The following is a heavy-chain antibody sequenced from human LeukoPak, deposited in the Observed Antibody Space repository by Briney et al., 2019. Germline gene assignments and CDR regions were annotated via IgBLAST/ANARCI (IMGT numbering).Heavy chain of an antibody. D-gene: IGHD2-15*01. Sequence: GGSLRLPCAASGFTFSTYAMSWVRQAPGKGLEWVSLISSSGRDCYYTDSVKGRFTISRDNAKNSLYLQMNSLRAEDTAVYYCARDDCSGGSCYHFDYWGQGTLVTVSS. V-gene: IGHV3-21*01. CDR3: ARDDCSGGSCYHFDY. CDR1: GFTFSTYA. J-gene: IGHJ4*02. CDR2: ISSSGRDC.